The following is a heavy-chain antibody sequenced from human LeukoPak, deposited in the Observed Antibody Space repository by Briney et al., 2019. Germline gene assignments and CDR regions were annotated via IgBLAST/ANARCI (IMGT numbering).Heavy chain of an antibody. Sequence: GGSLRLSCAASGFTFSSYGMHWVRQAPGKGLEWVAVISYDGSNKYYADSVKGRFTISRDNSKNTLYLQMNSLRAEDTAVYYCAKDLSGTLDYWGQGTLVTVSS. CDR1: GFTFSSYG. V-gene: IGHV3-30*18. CDR2: ISYDGSNK. D-gene: IGHD1-26*01. CDR3: AKDLSGTLDY. J-gene: IGHJ4*02.